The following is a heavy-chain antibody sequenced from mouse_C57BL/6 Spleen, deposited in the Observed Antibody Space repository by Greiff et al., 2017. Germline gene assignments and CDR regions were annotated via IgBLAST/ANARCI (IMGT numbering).Heavy chain of an antibody. Sequence: QVQLQQSGAELVKPGASVKLSCKASGYTFTSYWMHWVQQRPGQGLEWIGMIHPSSGSTNYTEKFKSKVTLTGDKSSSTTYLQLSSLRSEDSAVYYWARWGCSDYSWFDYWGQGTMVTVSA. D-gene: IGHD2-13*01. J-gene: IGHJ3*01. CDR2: IHPSSGST. CDR3: ARWGCSDYSWFDY. CDR1: GYTFTSYW. V-gene: IGHV1-64*01.